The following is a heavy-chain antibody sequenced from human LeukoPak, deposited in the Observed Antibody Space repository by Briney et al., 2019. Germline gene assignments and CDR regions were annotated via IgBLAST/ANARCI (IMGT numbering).Heavy chain of an antibody. V-gene: IGHV4-39*01. J-gene: IGHJ4*02. D-gene: IGHD1-26*01. CDR2: IYYSGST. CDR3: ASGSVGATQN. CDR1: GGSISSSSYY. Sequence: SETLSLTLTVSGGSISSSSYYWGWIRQPPGKGLEWIGSIYYSGSTYYNPSLKSRVTVSVDTSKNQFSLKLSSVTAADTAVYYCASGSVGATQNWGQGTLVTVSS.